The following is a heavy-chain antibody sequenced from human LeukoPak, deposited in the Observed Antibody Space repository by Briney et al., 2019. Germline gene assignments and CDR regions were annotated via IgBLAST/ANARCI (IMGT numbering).Heavy chain of an antibody. J-gene: IGHJ3*02. CDR2: IYYSGST. CDR3: ARVGGAFDI. V-gene: IGHV4-30-4*01. Sequence: SETLSLTCTVSGGSITGYYWSWIRQPPGKGLEWIGYIYYSGSTYYNPSLKSRVTISVDTSKNQFSLKLSSVAAADTAVYYCARVGGAFDIWGQGTMVTVSS. CDR1: GGSITGYY.